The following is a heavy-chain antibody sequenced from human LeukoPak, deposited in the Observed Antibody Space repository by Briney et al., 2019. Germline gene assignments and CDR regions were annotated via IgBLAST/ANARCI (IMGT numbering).Heavy chain of an antibody. D-gene: IGHD3-22*01. CDR2: ISGSGGST. CDR1: GFTFSNYA. Sequence: GGSLRLSCAASGFTFSNYAMSWVRQAPGKGLEWVSVISGSGGSTYYADSVKGRFTISRDNSKNTLYLQMNSLRAEDTAVYYCAKDAYYYDSSGYSPYDACDIWGQGAMVTVSS. CDR3: AKDAYYYDSSGYSPYDACDI. V-gene: IGHV3-23*01. J-gene: IGHJ3*02.